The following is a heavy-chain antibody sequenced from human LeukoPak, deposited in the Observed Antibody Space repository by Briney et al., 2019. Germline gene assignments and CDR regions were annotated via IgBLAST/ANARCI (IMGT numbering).Heavy chain of an antibody. V-gene: IGHV4-59*08. CDR1: GGSISSYY. D-gene: IGHD3-10*01. CDR3: ASNYYGPGSLDN. J-gene: IGHJ4*02. Sequence: PSETLRLTCTVSGGSISSYYWSWIRQPPGKGLEWIGYIYYSGSTNYNPSLKRRVTISVDTSKNQFSLKLSSVTAADTAVYYCASNYYGPGSLDNRGAGHLVTVSS. CDR2: IYYSGST.